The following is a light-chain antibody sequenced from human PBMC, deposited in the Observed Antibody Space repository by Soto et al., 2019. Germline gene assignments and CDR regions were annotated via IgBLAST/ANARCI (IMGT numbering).Light chain of an antibody. V-gene: IGKV1-12*01. Sequence: DIQMTQSPSSVSASVGDRVTMTCRASQGLSSWLAWYQQKPGKAPNLLIFATSTLQSGVPSRFSGSGSGTEFTLTISSLQPEDGATYYWQHTGLFGPGTKVDLK. CDR1: QGLSSW. CDR2: ATS. J-gene: IGKJ3*01. CDR3: QHTGL.